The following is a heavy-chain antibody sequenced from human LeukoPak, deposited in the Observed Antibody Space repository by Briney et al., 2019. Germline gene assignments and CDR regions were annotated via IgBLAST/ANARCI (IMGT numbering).Heavy chain of an antibody. J-gene: IGHJ4*02. CDR1: GDSISSGRYY. CDR2: INWNGGST. CDR3: ARYHYYDSSGSDY. D-gene: IGHD3-22*01. Sequence: ETLSLTCTVSGDSISSGRYYWGWIRQPPGKGLEWVSGINWNGGSTGYADSVKGRFTISRDNAKNSLHLQMNSLRAEDTALYYCARYHYYDSSGSDYWGQGTLVTVSS. V-gene: IGHV3-20*04.